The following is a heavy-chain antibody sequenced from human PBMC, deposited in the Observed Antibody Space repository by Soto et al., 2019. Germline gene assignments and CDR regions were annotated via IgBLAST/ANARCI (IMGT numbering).Heavy chain of an antibody. CDR3: ARDLGYYDSSGYGFYYYYGMDV. J-gene: IGHJ6*02. CDR2: ISSSSSYI. Sequence: GGSLSLSCAASGFTFSSYSMNWVRQAPGKGLEWVSSISSSSSYIYYADSVKGRFTISRDNAKNSLYLQMNSLRAEDTAVYYCARDLGYYDSSGYGFYYYYGMDVWGQGTTVTVSS. V-gene: IGHV3-21*01. CDR1: GFTFSSYS. D-gene: IGHD3-22*01.